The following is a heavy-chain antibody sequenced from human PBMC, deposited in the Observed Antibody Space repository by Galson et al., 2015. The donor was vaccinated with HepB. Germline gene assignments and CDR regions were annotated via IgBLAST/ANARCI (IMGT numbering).Heavy chain of an antibody. V-gene: IGHV3-23*01. D-gene: IGHD3-22*01. CDR2: ISGSGGST. Sequence: SLRLSCAASGFTFSSYAMSWVRQAPGKGLEWVSTISGSGGSTYYADSVKGRFTISRDNSKNTLYLQMNSLRAEDTAVYYCAKDREYYDSSDYSADYWGQGTLVTVSS. CDR3: AKDREYYDSSDYSADY. J-gene: IGHJ4*02. CDR1: GFTFSSYA.